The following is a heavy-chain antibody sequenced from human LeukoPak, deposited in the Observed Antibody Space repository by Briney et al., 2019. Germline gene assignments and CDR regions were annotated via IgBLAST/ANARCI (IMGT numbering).Heavy chain of an antibody. CDR2: INPNSGGT. CDR3: ARDAAPSSGWYYFDY. V-gene: IGHV1-2*02. D-gene: IGHD6-19*01. Sequence: ASVKVSCKASGDTFTGYYMHWVRQAPGQGLECIGWINPNSGGTNYAQKFQGRVTMTRDTSISTAYMELSRLRSDDTAVYYCARDAAPSSGWYYFDYWGQGTLVTVSS. J-gene: IGHJ4*02. CDR1: GDTFTGYY.